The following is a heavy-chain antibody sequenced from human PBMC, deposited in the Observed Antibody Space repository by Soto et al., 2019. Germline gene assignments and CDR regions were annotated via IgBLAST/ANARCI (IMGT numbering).Heavy chain of an antibody. V-gene: IGHV1-69*13. D-gene: IGHD2-2*01. J-gene: IGHJ3*02. CDR1: GGTFSSYA. CDR2: IIPIFGTA. CDR3: ARGDSTYFSSTGCYHDVYDI. Sequence: SVKVSCKASGGTFSSYAISWVRQAPGQGLEWMGGIIPIFGTANYAQKFQGRVTITADESTSTAYMELSSLRSEDTAVYYCARGDSTYFSSTGCYHDVYDIWGRGSIVTGSS.